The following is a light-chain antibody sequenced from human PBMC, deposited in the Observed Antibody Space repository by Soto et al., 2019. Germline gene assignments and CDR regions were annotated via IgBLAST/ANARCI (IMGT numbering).Light chain of an antibody. CDR1: SSNIGSNT. V-gene: IGLV1-44*01. Sequence: QSVLTQPPSASGTPGQRVTISCSGSSSNIGSNTVNWYQQLPGTAPKLLMYNNNQRPSGVPDRFSGSKSGTSASLAISGVQSEDEDDYYCTAWDDSLNGLVFGGGTKLTVL. J-gene: IGLJ2*01. CDR2: NNN. CDR3: TAWDDSLNGLV.